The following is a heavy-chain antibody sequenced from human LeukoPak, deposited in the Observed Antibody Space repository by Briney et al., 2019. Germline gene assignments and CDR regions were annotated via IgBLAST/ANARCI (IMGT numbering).Heavy chain of an antibody. CDR3: ARPPATFPDAFDI. J-gene: IGHJ3*02. CDR1: GDSISRSSNY. Sequence: SETLSLTCSVSGDSISRSSNYWGWIRQPPGKGLEWIASIDFNGNAEYNPSLKSRVTISVDTSQNQFSLRVTSLTTTDTAVYYCARPPATFPDAFDIWGQGTMVTVSS. V-gene: IGHV4-39*01. D-gene: IGHD3-16*01. CDR2: IDFNGNA.